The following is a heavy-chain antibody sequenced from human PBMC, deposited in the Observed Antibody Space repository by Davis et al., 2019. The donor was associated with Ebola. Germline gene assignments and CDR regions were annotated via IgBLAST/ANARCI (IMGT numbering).Heavy chain of an antibody. J-gene: IGHJ4*02. CDR3: ARHDSSSWSTPVDY. CDR2: INTNTGNP. D-gene: IGHD6-13*01. V-gene: IGHV7-4-1*02. Sequence: ASVKVSCKAGGYTFISYGITWVRQAPGQGLEWMGWINTNTGNPTYAQGFTGRFVFSLDTSVSTAYLQISSLKAEDTAVYYCARHDSSSWSTPVDYWGQGTLVTVSS. CDR1: GYTFISYG.